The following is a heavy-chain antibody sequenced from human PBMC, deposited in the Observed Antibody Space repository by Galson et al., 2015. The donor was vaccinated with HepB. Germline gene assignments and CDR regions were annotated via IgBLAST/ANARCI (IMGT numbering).Heavy chain of an antibody. Sequence: SLRLSCAASGFTFSSYAMSWVRQAPGRGLEWVSAISGSGGSTYYADSVKGRFTISRDNSKNTLYLQMNSLRAEDTAVYYCAKDGSDSSGYYYFAFGYWGQGTLVTVSS. CDR2: ISGSGGST. CDR1: GFTFSSYA. V-gene: IGHV3-23*01. J-gene: IGHJ4*02. CDR3: AKDGSDSSGYYYFAFGY. D-gene: IGHD3-22*01.